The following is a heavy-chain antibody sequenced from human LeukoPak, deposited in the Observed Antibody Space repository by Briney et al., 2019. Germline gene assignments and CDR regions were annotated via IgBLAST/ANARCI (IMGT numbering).Heavy chain of an antibody. Sequence: SVKVSCKASGYTFTGYYMHWVRQAPGQGLEWMGWINPNSGGTNYAQKFQGRVTMTRDTSISTAYMELSRLRSDDTAVYYCASGDILTGYYFDYWGQGTLVTVSS. J-gene: IGHJ4*02. CDR2: INPNSGGT. CDR1: GYTFTGYY. V-gene: IGHV1-2*02. D-gene: IGHD3-9*01. CDR3: ASGDILTGYYFDY.